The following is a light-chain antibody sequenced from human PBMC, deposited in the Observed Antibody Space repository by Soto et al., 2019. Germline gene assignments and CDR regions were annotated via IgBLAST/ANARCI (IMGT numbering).Light chain of an antibody. J-gene: IGKJ4*01. CDR3: QQRTNWPLT. V-gene: IGKV3-11*01. CDR1: QRVAKF. Sequence: EIVLTQSPDTLSLSPGESATLSCRASQRVAKFLARYQQRGGQAPRLLIFDASTRATGVPGRFNGSGSGTAFTLTISDLQPEDSAIYFCQQRTNWPLTFGGGTKVEVK. CDR2: DAS.